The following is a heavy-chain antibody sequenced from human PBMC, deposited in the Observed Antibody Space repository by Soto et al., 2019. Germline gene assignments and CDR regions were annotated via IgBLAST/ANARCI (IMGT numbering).Heavy chain of an antibody. D-gene: IGHD1-26*01. J-gene: IGHJ1*01. CDR3: ATEGECGSYYPYFQH. Sequence: QVQLVESGGGVVQPGRSLRLSCAASGFTFSNYGLHWVRQAPGKGLAWVAILSYDGSNKYYADSVKGRLTISRDNSKNTLYLQMISLGAEATAVYYYATEGECGSYYPYFQHWGQGTLVTVSS. V-gene: IGHV3-30*03. CDR2: LSYDGSNK. CDR1: GFTFSNYG.